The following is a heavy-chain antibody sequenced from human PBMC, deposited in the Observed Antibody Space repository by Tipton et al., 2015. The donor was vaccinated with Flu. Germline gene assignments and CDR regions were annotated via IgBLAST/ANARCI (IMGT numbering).Heavy chain of an antibody. J-gene: IGHJ5*02. CDR2: INHSGST. D-gene: IGHD3-10*01. V-gene: IGHV4-34*01. Sequence: LRLSCAVYGGSFSGYYWSWIRQPPGKGLEWIGEINHSGSTNYNPSLKSRVTVSVDTPKNQFSLKLSSVTAADTAVYYCARVTELLWFGEARGWFDPWGQGTLVTVSS. CDR1: GGSFSGYY. CDR3: ARVTELLWFGEARGWFDP.